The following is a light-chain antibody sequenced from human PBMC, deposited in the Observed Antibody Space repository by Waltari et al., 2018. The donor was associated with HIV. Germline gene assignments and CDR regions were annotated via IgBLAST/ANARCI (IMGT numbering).Light chain of an antibody. J-gene: IGLJ3*02. V-gene: IGLV3-1*01. Sequence: SYELTQPPSVSVSPGQTASITCSGDKLGDKYACWYQQKPGHSPVLVIYQDSKRPSGIPERFSGSNSGNTATLTISGTQAMDEADYYCQAWDSSPNWVFGGGTKLTVL. CDR1: KLGDKY. CDR3: QAWDSSPNWV. CDR2: QDS.